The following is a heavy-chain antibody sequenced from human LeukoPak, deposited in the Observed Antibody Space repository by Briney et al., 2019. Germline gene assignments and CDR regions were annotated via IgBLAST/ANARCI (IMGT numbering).Heavy chain of an antibody. CDR3: TRDIFMTVVSF. Sequence: APVKVSCTAFGYTFVGYYMHWVRQGPGQGLEWMGWINPSNGDTKYAPKFQGRVTMTRDTPISTVYMELSSLKSDDTAIYYCTRDIFMTVVSFWGQGTPVTVSS. D-gene: IGHD2-21*02. V-gene: IGHV1-2*02. CDR2: INPSNGDT. J-gene: IGHJ4*02. CDR1: GYTFVGYY.